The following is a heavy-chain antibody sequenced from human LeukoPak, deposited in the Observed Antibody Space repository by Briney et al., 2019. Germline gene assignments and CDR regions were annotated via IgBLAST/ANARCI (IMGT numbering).Heavy chain of an antibody. Sequence: PGGSLRLPCAASGFTVSSNYMSWVRQAPGKGLEWVSIIYSGGNTYYADSVKGRFTISRDNSKNTLYLQMNSLRAEDTAVYYCARGLLASGDYWGQGTLVTVSS. CDR3: ARGLLASGDY. CDR2: IYSGGNT. V-gene: IGHV3-53*01. D-gene: IGHD3-3*02. J-gene: IGHJ4*02. CDR1: GFTVSSNY.